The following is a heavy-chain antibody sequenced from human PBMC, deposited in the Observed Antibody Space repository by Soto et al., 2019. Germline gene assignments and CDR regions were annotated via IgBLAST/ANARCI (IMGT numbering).Heavy chain of an antibody. CDR3: ARDPGTAD. Sequence: GGSLRLSCATSGFTLNNYYISWVRQAPGRGLEWVANIRGDGTDSHYVVSVRGRFTISRDNAENLIYLQMNNLRVEDTAMYYCARDPGTADWGQGTQVTVSS. CDR2: IRGDGTDS. CDR1: GFTLNNYY. V-gene: IGHV3-7*03. J-gene: IGHJ4*02.